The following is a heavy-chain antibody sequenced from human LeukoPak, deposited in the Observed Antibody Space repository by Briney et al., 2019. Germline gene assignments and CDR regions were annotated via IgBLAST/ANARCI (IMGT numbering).Heavy chain of an antibody. CDR1: GYTFTSYG. V-gene: IGHV1-18*01. CDR2: ISAYNGNT. CDR3: ARGEEDSSGYPDAFDI. J-gene: IGHJ3*02. D-gene: IGHD3-22*01. Sequence: ASVKVSCKASGYTFTSYGISWVRQAPGQGLEWMGCISAYNGNTNYAQKLQGRVTMTTDTSTSTAYMELRSLRSDDTAVYYCARGEEDSSGYPDAFDIWGQGTMVTVSS.